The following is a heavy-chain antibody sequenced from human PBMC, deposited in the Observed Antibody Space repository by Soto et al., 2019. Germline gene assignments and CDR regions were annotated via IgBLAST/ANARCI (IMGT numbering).Heavy chain of an antibody. V-gene: IGHV1-46*01. D-gene: IGHD6-19*01. J-gene: IGHJ6*02. CDR3: ARDTSGWSLNGLDV. CDR1: GSAITRYY. Sequence: QVDLVQSGAEVKKPGASVTISCKASGSAITRYYIHWVRQAPGRGLEWVGIINPGGGSASYAQKFQDRVTIDKDTSTGTVYMDLRSLRPEDTAVYYCARDTSGWSLNGLDVWGQGTTVNVSS. CDR2: INPGGGSA.